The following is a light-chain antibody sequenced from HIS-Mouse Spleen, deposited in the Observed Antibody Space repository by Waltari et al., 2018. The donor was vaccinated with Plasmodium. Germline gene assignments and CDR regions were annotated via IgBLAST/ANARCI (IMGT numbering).Light chain of an antibody. Sequence: EIGMTQSPATLSVSPGERATLSCRASQSVSSNLAWYQQKPGQAPRPLIYGASTRATGIPARFSGSGSGTEFTLTISSLQSEDFAVYYCQQYNNWSFTFGPGTKVDIK. CDR3: QQYNNWSFT. V-gene: IGKV3-15*01. CDR1: QSVSSN. CDR2: GAS. J-gene: IGKJ3*01.